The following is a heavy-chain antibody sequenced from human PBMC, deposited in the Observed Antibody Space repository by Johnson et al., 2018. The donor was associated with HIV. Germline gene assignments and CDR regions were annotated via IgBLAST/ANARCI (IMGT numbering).Heavy chain of an antibody. CDR2: INWNGGST. D-gene: IGHD1-26*01. J-gene: IGHJ3*02. V-gene: IGHV3-20*04. CDR3: TTMGGQWEQLGDAFDI. Sequence: EVQLVESGGGVVRPGGSLRLSCAASGFTFDDYGMSWVRQGPGKGLEWVSGINWNGGSTGYADSVKGRFTISRSNAKNSLYLQMNSLKTEDTGVYYCTTMGGQWEQLGDAFDIWGQGTMVTVSS. CDR1: GFTFDDYG.